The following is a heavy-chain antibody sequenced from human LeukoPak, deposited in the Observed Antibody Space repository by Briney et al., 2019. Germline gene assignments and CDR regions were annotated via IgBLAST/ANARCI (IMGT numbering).Heavy chain of an antibody. CDR2: INHSGST. CDR1: GVSFSGYY. Sequence: PSETLSLTCAVYGVSFSGYYWSWIRQPPGKGLEWIGEINHSGSTNYNPSLKSRVTISVDTSKNQFSLKLSSVTAADTAVYYCARGQRLVYYYYYYYMDVWGKGTTVTVSS. J-gene: IGHJ6*03. D-gene: IGHD3-9*01. CDR3: ARGQRLVYYYYYYYMDV. V-gene: IGHV4-34*01.